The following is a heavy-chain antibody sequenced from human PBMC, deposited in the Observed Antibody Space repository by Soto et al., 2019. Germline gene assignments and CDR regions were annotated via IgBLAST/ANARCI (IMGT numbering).Heavy chain of an antibody. CDR2: IFWDNDK. D-gene: IGHD2-2*01. CDR3: AHRSRLYGMDA. CDR1: GFSFSTSGVG. J-gene: IGHJ6*02. V-gene: IGHV2-5*02. Sequence: XGPTFVNPTQTLTLTGTFSGFSFSTSGVGVYWIRQLPGKALGWLALIFWDNDKCYSPSLKSRLTITKDTSKDQVFLTVTNMDPVDTATYYCAHRSRLYGMDAWGPGTTVTVS.